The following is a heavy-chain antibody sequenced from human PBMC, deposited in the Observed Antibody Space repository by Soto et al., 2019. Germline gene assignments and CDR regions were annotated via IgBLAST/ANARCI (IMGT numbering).Heavy chain of an antibody. CDR2: ISYDGSNK. CDR1: GFAFISYA. Sequence: QVQLVESGGGVVQPGRSLRLSCAASGFAFISYAMHWVRQAPGKGLEWVAVISYDGSNKYYADSVKGRFTISRDNSKNTLYLQMNSLRAEDTAVYYCARDLGCSGGSCYSRRVSGAMFGFDYWGQGTLVTVSS. J-gene: IGHJ4*02. CDR3: ARDLGCSGGSCYSRRVSGAMFGFDY. V-gene: IGHV3-30-3*01. D-gene: IGHD2-15*01.